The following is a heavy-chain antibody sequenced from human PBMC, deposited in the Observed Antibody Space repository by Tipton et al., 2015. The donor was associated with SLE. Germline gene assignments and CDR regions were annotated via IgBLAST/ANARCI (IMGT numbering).Heavy chain of an antibody. J-gene: IGHJ6*03. CDR3: ARSGYRSLHYMDV. V-gene: IGHV3-20*04. CDR1: GFTFDDYG. CDR2: INWNGGGT. Sequence: SLRLSCAASGFTFDDYGMSWVRQAPGKGLEWVPGINWNGGGTGYADSEKGRFTISRDNAKNSLHMEMTTLRVEDTALYYCARSGYRSLHYMDVWGKGTTDTVSS. D-gene: IGHD3-9*01.